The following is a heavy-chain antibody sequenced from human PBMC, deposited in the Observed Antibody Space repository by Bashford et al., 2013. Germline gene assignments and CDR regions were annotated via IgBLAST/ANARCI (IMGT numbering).Heavy chain of an antibody. Sequence: GSLRLSCAASGVNFQNSAMSWVRQAPGKGLEWVSGISGGGGTTYYADSVKGRFTVSRDNSKKLVYLQMNSLRDEDTAVYYCANITLEDTSGKLSIGWFDPVGPGNPGHRLL. CDR2: ISGGGGTT. CDR1: GVNFQNSA. D-gene: IGHD2/OR15-2a*01. CDR3: ANITLEDTSGKLSIGWFDP. J-gene: IGHJ5*02. V-gene: IGHV3-23*01.